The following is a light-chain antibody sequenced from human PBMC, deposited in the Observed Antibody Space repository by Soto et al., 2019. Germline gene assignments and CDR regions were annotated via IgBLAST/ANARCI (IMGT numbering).Light chain of an antibody. CDR1: SSDVGGYNY. CDR3: SSYAGTNSFVV. V-gene: IGLV2-8*01. J-gene: IGLJ2*01. CDR2: EVS. Sequence: QSALTQPPSAYGSPGQSVTISCTGTSSDVGGYNYVSWYQQHPGKAPKLMIYEVSKRPSGVPDRFSGSKSGNTASLTVSGLQTEDEADYYCSSYAGTNSFVVFGGGTKVTVL.